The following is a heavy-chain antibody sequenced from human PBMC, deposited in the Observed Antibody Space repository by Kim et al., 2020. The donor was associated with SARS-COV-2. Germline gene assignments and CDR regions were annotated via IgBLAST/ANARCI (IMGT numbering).Heavy chain of an antibody. CDR2: IYYSGST. J-gene: IGHJ4*02. CDR1: GGSISSYY. D-gene: IGHD3-10*01. CDR3: ARGGFGEPGSY. V-gene: IGHV4-59*01. Sequence: SETLSLTCTVSGGSISSYYWSWIRQPPGKGLEWIGYIYYSGSTNYNPSLKSRVTISVDTSKNQFSLKLSSVTAADTAVYYCARGGFGEPGSYWGQGTLVTVSS.